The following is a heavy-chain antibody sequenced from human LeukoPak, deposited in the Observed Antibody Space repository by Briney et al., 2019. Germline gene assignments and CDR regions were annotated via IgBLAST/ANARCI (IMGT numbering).Heavy chain of an antibody. CDR3: ARESTEYYFDY. Sequence: GGSLRLSCAASGFTFSSDWMHWVRQAPGKGLVWVSRINSDGSSTSYADSVKGRFTISRDNAKNTLYLQMNSLRAEDTAVYYCARESTEYYFDYWGQGTLVTVSS. D-gene: IGHD4-17*01. CDR2: INSDGSST. CDR1: GFTFSSDW. V-gene: IGHV3-74*01. J-gene: IGHJ4*02.